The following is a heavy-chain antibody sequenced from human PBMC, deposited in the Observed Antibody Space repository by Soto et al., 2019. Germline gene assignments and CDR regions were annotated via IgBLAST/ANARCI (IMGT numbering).Heavy chain of an antibody. D-gene: IGHD2-15*01. CDR1: GGSIISYY. Sequence: SETLSLTCTVSGGSIISYYWSWIRQPPGKGLEWIGYIYYSGSTNNTPSLTSRVTIAVDTSKNQFSLKLSSVTAADTAVYYCARPHCSGGSCCLYFQHWGQDTLVPISS. J-gene: IGHJ1*01. CDR3: ARPHCSGGSCCLYFQH. CDR2: IYYSGST. V-gene: IGHV4-59*08.